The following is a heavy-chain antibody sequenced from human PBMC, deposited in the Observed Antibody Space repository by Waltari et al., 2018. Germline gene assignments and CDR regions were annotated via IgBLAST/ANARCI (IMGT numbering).Heavy chain of an antibody. Sequence: EVQLVQSGAEVRRPGESLSISCQGSGYNFSNYWIGWVRQQPGKGLGWMGIIDPCDSNTRYSPSFQGQVTIAVDKTIKTAYLQWSSLKASDTATYYCARHRTRSTLYNWFDPWGQGTHVSVSS. J-gene: IGHJ5*02. CDR2: IDPCDSNT. CDR1: GYNFSNYW. CDR3: ARHRTRSTLYNWFDP. D-gene: IGHD2-2*01. V-gene: IGHV5-51*01.